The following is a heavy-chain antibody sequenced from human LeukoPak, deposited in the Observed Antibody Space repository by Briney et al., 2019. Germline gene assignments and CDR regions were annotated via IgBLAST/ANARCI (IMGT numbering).Heavy chain of an antibody. CDR1: GGSITSHY. Sequence: SETLSLTCTVSGGSITSHYWGWIRQPPGKGLEWIGSIYYSGSTYYNPSLKSRVTMSLDTSKNQFSLRLSSVTAADTAVYYCARGEMATIEDAFDIWGQGTMVTVSS. CDR2: IYYSGST. CDR3: ARGEMATIEDAFDI. V-gene: IGHV4-39*07. D-gene: IGHD5-24*01. J-gene: IGHJ3*02.